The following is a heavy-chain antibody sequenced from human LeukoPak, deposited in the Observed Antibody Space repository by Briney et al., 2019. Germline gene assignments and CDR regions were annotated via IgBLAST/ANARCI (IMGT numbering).Heavy chain of an antibody. CDR3: TTGDYVWGSYQIDY. CDR2: IKSKTDGGTT. Sequence: KPGGSLRLSCAASGFTFNNYAMSWVRQAPGKGLEWVGRIKSKTDGGTTDYAAPVKGRFTISRDDSKNTLYLQMNSLKTEDTAVYYCTTGDYVWGSYQIDYWGQGTLVTVSS. V-gene: IGHV3-15*01. D-gene: IGHD3-16*02. J-gene: IGHJ4*02. CDR1: GFTFNNYA.